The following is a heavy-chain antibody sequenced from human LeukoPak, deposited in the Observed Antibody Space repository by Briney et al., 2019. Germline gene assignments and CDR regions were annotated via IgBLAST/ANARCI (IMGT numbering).Heavy chain of an antibody. CDR1: GGSISSGDYY. J-gene: IGHJ4*02. CDR2: IYYSGST. CDR3: ASITMVRGVNY. D-gene: IGHD3-10*01. Sequence: SETLSLTCTVSGGSISSGDYYWSWIRQPPGKGLEWIGYIYYSGSTYYNPSLKSRVTISVDTSKNRFSLKLSSVTAADTAVYYCASITMVRGVNYWGQGTLVTVSS. V-gene: IGHV4-30-4*08.